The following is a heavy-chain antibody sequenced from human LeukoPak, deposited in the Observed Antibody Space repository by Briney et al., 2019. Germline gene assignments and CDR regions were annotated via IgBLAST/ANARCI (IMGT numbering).Heavy chain of an antibody. CDR2: ISWDGGST. CDR3: AKDMGEMATGLDY. CDR1: GFTFDDYA. V-gene: IGHV3-43D*03. J-gene: IGHJ4*02. D-gene: IGHD5-24*01. Sequence: PGGSLRLSCASSGFTFDDYAMHWVREAPGKVLEWVSLISWDGGSTYYADSVKGRFTISRDNSKNSLYLQMNSLRAEDTALYYCAKDMGEMATGLDYWGQGTLVTVSS.